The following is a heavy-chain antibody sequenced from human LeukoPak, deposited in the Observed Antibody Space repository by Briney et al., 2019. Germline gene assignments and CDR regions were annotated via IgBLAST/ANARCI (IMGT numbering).Heavy chain of an antibody. CDR3: ARDFLGGWYQSWFDP. V-gene: IGHV1-2*02. CDR2: INPNSGGT. J-gene: IGHJ5*02. Sequence: ASVKVSCKASGYTFTGYYMHWVRQAPGQGLEWMGWINPNSGGTNYAQKFQGRVTMTRDTSISTAYMELSRLRSDDTAVYYCARDFLGGWYQSWFDPWGQGTLVTVSS. CDR1: GYTFTGYY. D-gene: IGHD6-19*01.